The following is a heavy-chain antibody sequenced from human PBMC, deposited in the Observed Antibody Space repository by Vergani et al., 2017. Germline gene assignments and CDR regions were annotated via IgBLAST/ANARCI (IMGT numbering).Heavy chain of an antibody. CDR3: ARFIRVATTATNDDAFDI. V-gene: IGHV1-24*01. J-gene: IGHJ3*02. CDR1: GYTLTELS. D-gene: IGHD5-12*01. Sequence: QVQLVQSGAEVKKPGASVKVSCKVSGYTLTELSMHWVRQAPGKGLEWMGGFDPEDGETIYAQKFQGRVTMTEDTSTDTAYMELSSLRSEDTAVYYCARFIRVATTATNDDAFDIWGQGTMVTVSS. CDR2: FDPEDGET.